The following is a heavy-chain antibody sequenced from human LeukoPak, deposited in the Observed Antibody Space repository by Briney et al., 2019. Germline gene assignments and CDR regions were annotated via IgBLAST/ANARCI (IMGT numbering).Heavy chain of an antibody. Sequence: GGSLRLSCAASGVTVSSNYMSLVRQAPGKGLEWVSVIYSGGSTYYADSVKGRFTISRDNSKNTLYLQMNSLRAEDTAVYYCAREGGGAAAGSGYFDYWGQGTLVTVSS. D-gene: IGHD6-13*01. CDR1: GVTVSSNY. CDR3: AREGGGAAAGSGYFDY. V-gene: IGHV3-66*01. CDR2: IYSGGST. J-gene: IGHJ4*02.